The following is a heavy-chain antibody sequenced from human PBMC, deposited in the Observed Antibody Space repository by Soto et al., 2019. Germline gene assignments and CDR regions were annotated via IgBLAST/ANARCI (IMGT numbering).Heavy chain of an antibody. Sequence: PSETLSLTCNVSGVSISSTSYNWGWIRQPPGKGLEWIGSIYHSGRTYYNPSLKSRVSISIDTSKNQFSLKLSSVTAADTALYYCARQRTTVVTQAYFDYWGQGALVTVSS. D-gene: IGHD2-21*02. V-gene: IGHV4-39*01. CDR2: IYHSGRT. CDR1: GVSISSTSYN. CDR3: ARQRTTVVTQAYFDY. J-gene: IGHJ4*02.